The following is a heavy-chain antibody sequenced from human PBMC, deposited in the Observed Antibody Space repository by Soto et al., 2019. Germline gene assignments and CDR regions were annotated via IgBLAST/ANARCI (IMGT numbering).Heavy chain of an antibody. CDR3: VMVDNYVTPTPQDV. CDR1: GYIFVNYG. J-gene: IGHJ6*02. CDR2: ISPYTGNT. Sequence: QVQLVQSGDEVKKPGASVKVSCKASGYIFVNYGIAWVRQAPRQGLEWMGWISPYTGNTHSASKVQGRLTMTTDTXXSTPYMDLGSLTSDDTAVYYCVMVDNYVTPTPQDVWGQGTTVTVSS. V-gene: IGHV1-18*01. D-gene: IGHD3-16*01.